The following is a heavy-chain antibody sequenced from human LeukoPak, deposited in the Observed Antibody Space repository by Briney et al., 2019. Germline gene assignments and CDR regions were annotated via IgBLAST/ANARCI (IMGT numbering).Heavy chain of an antibody. D-gene: IGHD2-15*01. CDR3: ALRSGPYRY. CDR2: ISVSGGTT. V-gene: IGHV3-23*01. CDR1: GFTFATYA. J-gene: IGHJ4*02. Sequence: GGSLRLSCAASGFTFATYAMSWVRQAPGKGLEWVSSISVSGGTTYYADSVKGRFTISRDNSKNTLYLQMISLRAEDTAVYYCALRSGPYRYWGQGTLVTVSS.